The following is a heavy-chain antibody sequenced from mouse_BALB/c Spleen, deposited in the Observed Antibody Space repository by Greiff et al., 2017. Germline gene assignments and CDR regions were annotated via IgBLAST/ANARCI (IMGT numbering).Heavy chain of an antibody. CDR3: ASYGSSYVGYAMDY. CDR1: GFSLTSYG. J-gene: IGHJ4*01. CDR2: IWAGGST. Sequence: VMLVESGPGLVAPSQSLSITCTVSGFSLTSYGVHWVRQPPGKGLEWLGVIWAGGSTNYNSALMSRLSISKDNSKSQVFLKMNSLQTDDTAMYYCASYGSSYVGYAMDYWGQGTSVTVSS. D-gene: IGHD1-1*01. V-gene: IGHV2-9*02.